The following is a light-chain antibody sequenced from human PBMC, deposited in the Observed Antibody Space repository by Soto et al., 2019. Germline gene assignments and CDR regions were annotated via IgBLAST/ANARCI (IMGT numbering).Light chain of an antibody. J-gene: IGKJ1*01. V-gene: IGKV3-20*01. CDR2: GAS. CDR1: QRVADTY. Sequence: EIVLSQSPGTLSLSPGERATLSCRASQRVADTYLAWYQQKPGQAPRLLIYGASRRATGIPERFSGSGSETDFNLSISTLEPEDFAVYHCQHYGSSPPVTFGQGTRVELK. CDR3: QHYGSSPPVT.